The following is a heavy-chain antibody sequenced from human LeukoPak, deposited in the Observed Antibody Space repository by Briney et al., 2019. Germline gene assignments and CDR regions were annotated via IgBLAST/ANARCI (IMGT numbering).Heavy chain of an antibody. V-gene: IGHV4-39*07. CDR2: INHSGST. CDR1: GGSISSSTYY. J-gene: IGHJ4*02. CDR3: ARVLRLALYSSGWYTRGNYFDY. D-gene: IGHD6-19*01. Sequence: SETLSLTCTVSGGSISSSTYYWGWIRQPPGKGLEWIGEINHSGSTNYNPSLKSRVTISVDTSKNQFSLKLSSVTAADTAVYYCARVLRLALYSSGWYTRGNYFDYWGQGTLVTVSS.